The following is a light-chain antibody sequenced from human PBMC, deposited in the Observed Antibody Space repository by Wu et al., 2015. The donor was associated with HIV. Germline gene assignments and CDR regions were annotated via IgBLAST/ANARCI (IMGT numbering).Light chain of an antibody. Sequence: EIVMTQSPATLSVSPGERVTLSCRASQSVRDDLAWYQQKPGQAPRLLIYGISTRAAGVPARFSDSRSGTDFTLTISSVEPEDFAIYYCQQRSSWPQTFGQGTQLEIK. J-gene: IGKJ2*01. V-gene: IGKV3-11*01. CDR3: QQRSSWPQT. CDR1: QSVRDD. CDR2: GIS.